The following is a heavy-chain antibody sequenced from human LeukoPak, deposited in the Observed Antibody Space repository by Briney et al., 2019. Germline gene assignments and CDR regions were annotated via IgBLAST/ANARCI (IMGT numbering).Heavy chain of an antibody. CDR2: INHSGST. CDR3: ARGGEGRYCSSTSCYHFLTYFDY. CDR1: GGSFSGYY. Sequence: PSETLSLTCAVYGGSFSGYYWSWIRQPPGKGLEWIGEINHSGSTNYNPSLKSRVTISVDTSKNQFSLKLSSVTAADTAACYCARGGEGRYCSSTSCYHFLTYFDYWGQGTLVTVSS. V-gene: IGHV4-34*01. D-gene: IGHD2-2*01. J-gene: IGHJ4*02.